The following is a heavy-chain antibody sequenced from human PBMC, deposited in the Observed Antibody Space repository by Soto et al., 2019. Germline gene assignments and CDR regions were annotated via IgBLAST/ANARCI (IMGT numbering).Heavy chain of an antibody. CDR2: IIPIFGTA. J-gene: IGHJ3*02. CDR1: GGTFSSYA. D-gene: IGHD3-3*01. V-gene: IGHV1-69*01. Sequence: QVQLVQSGAEVKKPGSSVKVSCKASGGTFSSYAISWVRQASGQGLEWMGGIIPIFGTANYAQKFQGRVTITADESTSTAYMELSSLRSEDTAVYYCARDSGVARITIFGVVTPDAFDIWGQGTMVTVSS. CDR3: ARDSGVARITIFGVVTPDAFDI.